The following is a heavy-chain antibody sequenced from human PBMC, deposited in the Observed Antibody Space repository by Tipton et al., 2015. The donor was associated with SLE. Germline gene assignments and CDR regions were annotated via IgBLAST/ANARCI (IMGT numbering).Heavy chain of an antibody. CDR2: IYYSGST. V-gene: IGHV4-39*07. Sequence: TLSLTCTVSGGSISSSSYYWGWIRQPPGKGLEWIGSIYYSGSTYYNPSLKSRVTISVDTSKNQFSLKLNSVTAADTAVYYRARSSGHSFDLWGRGTLVTVSS. J-gene: IGHJ2*01. CDR1: GGSISSSSYY. D-gene: IGHD3-22*01. CDR3: ARSSGHSFDL.